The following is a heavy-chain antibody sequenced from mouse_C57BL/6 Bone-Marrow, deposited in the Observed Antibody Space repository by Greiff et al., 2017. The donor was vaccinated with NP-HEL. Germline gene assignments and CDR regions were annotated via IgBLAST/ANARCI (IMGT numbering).Heavy chain of an antibody. J-gene: IGHJ1*03. CDR2: IRNKADDYTT. Sequence: EVQVVESGAGLVQSGRSLRLSCATSGFTFSDFYMEWVRQAPGQGLEWIAAIRNKADDYTTDYSSSVKGRLIVSRDTSQSILYPQMNALRAEDTATYYCARDNWDWYFDVWGTGTTVTVSS. CDR1: GFTFSDFY. D-gene: IGHD4-1*01. CDR3: ARDNWDWYFDV. V-gene: IGHV7-1*01.